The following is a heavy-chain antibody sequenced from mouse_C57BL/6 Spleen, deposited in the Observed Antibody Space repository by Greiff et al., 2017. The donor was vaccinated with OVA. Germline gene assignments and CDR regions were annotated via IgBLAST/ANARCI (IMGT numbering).Heavy chain of an antibody. D-gene: IGHD1-1*01. J-gene: IGHJ1*03. CDR2: IDPETGGT. CDR3: TRWRDYGSRDWYFDV. Sequence: VQLQQSGAELVRPGASVTLSCKASGYTFTDYEMHWVKQTPVHGLEWIGAIDPETGGTAYNQKFKGKAILTADKSSSTAYMELRSLTSEDSAVYYCTRWRDYGSRDWYFDVWGTGTTVTVSS. CDR1: GYTFTDYE. V-gene: IGHV1-15*01.